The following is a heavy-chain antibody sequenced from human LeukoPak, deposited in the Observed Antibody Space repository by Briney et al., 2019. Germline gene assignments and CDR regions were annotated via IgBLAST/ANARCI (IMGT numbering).Heavy chain of an antibody. D-gene: IGHD3-9*01. V-gene: IGHV3-64*02. J-gene: IGHJ1*01. CDR3: ARDGHYDILTGYFQD. CDR1: GFIFNSYA. Sequence: GGSLRLSCAASGFIFNSYAMHWVRQAPGRGLEYVSAITSSGNNIFYADSVKGRFTISRDNSKNTLYLQMGSLRAEDMAVYYCARDGHYDILTGYFQDWGQGTLVTVSS. CDR2: ITSSGNNI.